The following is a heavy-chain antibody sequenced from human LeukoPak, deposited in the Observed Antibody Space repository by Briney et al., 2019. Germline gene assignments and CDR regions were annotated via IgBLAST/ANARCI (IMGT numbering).Heavy chain of an antibody. CDR3: ARDLGISGWYAPPLGYFDY. D-gene: IGHD6-19*01. CDR2: INPKSGVT. Sequence: ASVKVSCKASGGTFSSYAISWVRQAPGQGLEWMGWINPKSGVTNYAQKFQGRVTMTRDTSISTTYMELRSLRSDDTAVYYCARDLGISGWYAPPLGYFDYWGQGTLVTVSS. J-gene: IGHJ4*02. V-gene: IGHV1-2*02. CDR1: GGTFSSYA.